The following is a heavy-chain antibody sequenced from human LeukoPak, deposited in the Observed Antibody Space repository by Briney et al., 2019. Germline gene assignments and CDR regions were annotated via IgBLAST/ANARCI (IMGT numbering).Heavy chain of an antibody. J-gene: IGHJ2*01. Sequence: GASVKVSCKASGGTFSGYAISWVRQAPGQGLEWMGGIIPIFGTANYAQKFQGRVTITTDESTSTAYMELSSLRSEDTAVYYCARGVGANDWYFDLWGRGTLVTVSS. V-gene: IGHV1-69*05. CDR1: GGTFSGYA. CDR3: ARGVGANDWYFDL. D-gene: IGHD1-26*01. CDR2: IIPIFGTA.